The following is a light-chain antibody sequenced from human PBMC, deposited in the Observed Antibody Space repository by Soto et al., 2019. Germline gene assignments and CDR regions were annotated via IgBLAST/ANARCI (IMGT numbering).Light chain of an antibody. CDR2: DAS. V-gene: IGKV1-33*01. Sequence: DIQMTQSPSSLSASVGDRVTITCQASQGISNYLNWYQQKPGKAPKLLIYDASKLETGVSSRFSGSGSGAHFTFSVSNLQPEDIATYYCQQYGSPPLTFGGGTKVEIK. CDR3: QQYGSPPLT. CDR1: QGISNY. J-gene: IGKJ4*01.